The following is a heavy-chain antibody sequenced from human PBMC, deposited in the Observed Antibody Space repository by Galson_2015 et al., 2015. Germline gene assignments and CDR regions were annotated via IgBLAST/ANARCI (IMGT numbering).Heavy chain of an antibody. D-gene: IGHD4-17*01. Sequence: SLRLSCAGSGFTSSWYWMHWVRQTPGKGLVWVSRINSDGSNTGYADSVKGRFTISRDNAKNMLYLQMNSLRVEDTAVYYCARGPYGDYDLGDLGAWGQGTMVTVSS. CDR2: INSDGSNT. CDR3: ARGPYGDYDLGDLGA. CDR1: GFTSSWYW. J-gene: IGHJ3*01. V-gene: IGHV3-74*01.